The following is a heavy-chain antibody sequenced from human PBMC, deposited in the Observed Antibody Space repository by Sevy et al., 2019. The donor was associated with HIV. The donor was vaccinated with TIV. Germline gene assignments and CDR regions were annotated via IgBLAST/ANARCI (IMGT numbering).Heavy chain of an antibody. Sequence: GGSLRLSCTAAGFTYSNAWMSWVRQAPGKGLEWVGRIKSESDGGATAYAELVKGRFAISRDDSDNTLYVQMNSVKTEDKAIYDCITEGNGYDYYLATDVWGQGTPVTVSS. V-gene: IGHV3-15*01. CDR2: IKSESDGGAT. CDR1: GFTYSNAW. CDR3: ITEGNGYDYYLATDV. J-gene: IGHJ6*02. D-gene: IGHD3-22*01.